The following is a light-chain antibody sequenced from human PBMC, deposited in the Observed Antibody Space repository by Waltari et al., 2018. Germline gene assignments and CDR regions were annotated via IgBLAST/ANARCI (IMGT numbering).Light chain of an antibody. J-gene: IGKJ2*02. CDR1: QTVNAN. CDR2: DAS. V-gene: IGKV3-15*01. CDR3: HHYNTWPPGT. Sequence: EIVMTQSPATLYVSPGERATRSCRASQTVNANLAWYQRTPGQAPRILIYDASKRATGIPARFSGSGSGTDFTLTISSLQSEDFGIYYCHHYNTWPPGTFGQGTKLDNK.